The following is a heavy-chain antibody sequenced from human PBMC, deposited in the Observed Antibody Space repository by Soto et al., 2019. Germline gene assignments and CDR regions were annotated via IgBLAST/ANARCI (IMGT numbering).Heavy chain of an antibody. D-gene: IGHD2-15*01. CDR1: GFTFSSYA. Sequence: EVQLLESEGGWVQPGGSLRLSCAASGFTFSSYAMSWVRQAPGKGLEWVSTISGGGDGAYYADSVKGHFTISRDNSKNTLYLQMNSLRAEDTAIYYCAKKGLGSLKTYCSGSGCHYAFDIWGQGTMVTVSS. J-gene: IGHJ3*02. CDR2: ISGGGDGA. CDR3: AKKGLGSLKTYCSGSGCHYAFDI. V-gene: IGHV3-23*01.